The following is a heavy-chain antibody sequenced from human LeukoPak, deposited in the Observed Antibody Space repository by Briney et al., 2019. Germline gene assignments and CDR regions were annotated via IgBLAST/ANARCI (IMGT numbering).Heavy chain of an antibody. CDR3: AMRPYVNSGWYFDY. CDR1: RYTFTSYY. D-gene: IGHD6-19*01. J-gene: IGHJ4*02. CDR2: INPSGGST. Sequence: ASRKVSCKASRYTFTSYYMHCVRQPPGQWLEWMGIINPSGGSTSYAQKFQGRVTMTRDTSTSTVYMELSSMRSEDTAVYCCAMRPYVNSGWYFDYWGQGTLVTVSS. V-gene: IGHV1-46*01.